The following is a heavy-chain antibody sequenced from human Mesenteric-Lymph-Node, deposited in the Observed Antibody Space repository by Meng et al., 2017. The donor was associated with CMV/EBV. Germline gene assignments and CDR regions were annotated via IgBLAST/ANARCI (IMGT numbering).Heavy chain of an antibody. D-gene: IGHD3-10*01. Sequence: ASVKVSCKASGGTFSSYTISWVRQAPGQGLEWMGIINPSGGSTSYAQKFQGRVTMTRDTSTSTVYMELSSLRSEDTAVYYCARAGSQGFGELSLDYWGQGTLVTVSS. J-gene: IGHJ4*02. CDR2: INPSGGST. V-gene: IGHV1-46*01. CDR3: ARAGSQGFGELSLDY. CDR1: GGTFSSYT.